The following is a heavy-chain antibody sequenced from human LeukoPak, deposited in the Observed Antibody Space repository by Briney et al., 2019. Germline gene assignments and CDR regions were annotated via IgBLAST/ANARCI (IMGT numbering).Heavy chain of an antibody. D-gene: IGHD5-12*01. CDR3: ARESLSATPIFDF. CDR1: GDTFSKYG. V-gene: IGHV1-69*04. J-gene: IGHJ4*02. Sequence: ASVKVSCKASGDTFSKYGISWVRQAPGQGLEWMGRIIPILEGIDYAQKFQGRVSITADKSTSTAYMEVSSLKSEDTAVYYCARESLSATPIFDFWSRGTLVTVSS. CDR2: IIPILEGI.